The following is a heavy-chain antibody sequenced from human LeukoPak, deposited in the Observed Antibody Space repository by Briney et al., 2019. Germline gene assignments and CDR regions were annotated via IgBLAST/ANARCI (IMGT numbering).Heavy chain of an antibody. CDR1: GVTFSSYA. Sequence: RASVKVSCKASGVTFSSYAISWVRQAPGQGLEWMGWINPNSGGTNYAQKFQGRVTMTRDTSISTAYMELSRLRSDDTAVYYCARDCDFWSGYYSGYFDLWGRGTLVTVSS. D-gene: IGHD3-3*01. CDR3: ARDCDFWSGYYSGYFDL. V-gene: IGHV1-2*02. J-gene: IGHJ2*01. CDR2: INPNSGGT.